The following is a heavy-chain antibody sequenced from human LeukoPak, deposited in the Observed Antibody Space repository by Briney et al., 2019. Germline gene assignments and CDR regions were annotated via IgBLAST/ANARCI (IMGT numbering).Heavy chain of an antibody. CDR3: ARVMTTVTTQDY. D-gene: IGHD4-11*01. J-gene: IGHJ4*02. Sequence: SETLSLTCAVYGGSFSGYYWSCIRQPPGKGLEWIGEINHSGSTNYNPSLKSRVTISVDTSKNQFSLKLSSVTAADTAVYYCARVMTTVTTQDYWGQGTLVTVSS. CDR2: INHSGST. V-gene: IGHV4-34*01. CDR1: GGSFSGYY.